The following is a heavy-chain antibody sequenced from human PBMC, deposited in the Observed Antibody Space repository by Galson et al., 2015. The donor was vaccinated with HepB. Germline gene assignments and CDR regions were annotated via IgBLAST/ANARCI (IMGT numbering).Heavy chain of an antibody. V-gene: IGHV3-11*03. D-gene: IGHD5-18*01. J-gene: IGHJ4*02. Sequence: SLRLSCAASGFTFSSYWMSWIRQAPGKGLEWVSYISSSGSYTNYADSVKGRFTISRDNAKNSLYLQMNSLRAEDTAVYYCARHTAMVTGYDYWGQGTLVTVSS. CDR2: ISSSGSYT. CDR3: ARHTAMVTGYDY. CDR1: GFTFSSYW.